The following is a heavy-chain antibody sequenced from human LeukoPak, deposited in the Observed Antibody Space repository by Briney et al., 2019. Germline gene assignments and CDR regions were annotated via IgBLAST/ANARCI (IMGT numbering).Heavy chain of an antibody. V-gene: IGHV4-38-2*02. J-gene: IGHJ3*02. CDR3: ARVSGAYQLLADDAFDI. CDR2: IYHSGST. D-gene: IGHD2-2*01. Sequence: SETLSLTCTVSGYSISSGYYWGWIRQPPGKGLEWIGSIYHSGSTYYNPSLKSRITISVDTSKNQFSLKLSSVTAADTAVYYCARVSGAYQLLADDAFDIWGQGTMVTVSS. CDR1: GYSISSGYY.